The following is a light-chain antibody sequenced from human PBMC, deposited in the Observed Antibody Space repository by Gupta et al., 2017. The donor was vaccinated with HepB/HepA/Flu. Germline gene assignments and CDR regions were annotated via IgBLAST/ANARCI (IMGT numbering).Light chain of an antibody. CDR2: GNS. CDR3: QSYDSSLSGHVV. Sequence: QSVLTQPPSVSGAPGQRVTISCPGSSSNIGAGYDVHWYQQLPGPAPKLLIYGNSNRPSGVPDRFSGSKSGTSASLAITGLQAEDEADYYCQSYDSSLSGHVVFGGGTKLTVL. V-gene: IGLV1-40*01. J-gene: IGLJ2*01. CDR1: SSNIGAGYD.